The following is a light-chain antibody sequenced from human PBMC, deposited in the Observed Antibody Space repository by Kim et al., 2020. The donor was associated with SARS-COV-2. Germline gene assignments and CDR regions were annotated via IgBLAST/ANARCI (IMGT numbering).Light chain of an antibody. V-gene: IGKV1-39*01. CDR2: GAS. Sequence: PVGDRVTIACRASQSISTYLNWYQQKAGKAPKLLIYGASTLQSGVPSRFSGSGSGTVFTLTISSLQPEDFATYYCQQSHTAPLLSFGGGTKVDIK. CDR1: QSISTY. CDR3: QQSHTAPLLS. J-gene: IGKJ4*01.